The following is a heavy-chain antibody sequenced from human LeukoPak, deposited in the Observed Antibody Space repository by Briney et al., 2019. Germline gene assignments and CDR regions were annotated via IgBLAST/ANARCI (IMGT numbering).Heavy chain of an antibody. CDR2: VSSNGGST. D-gene: IGHD3-10*01. CDR1: GFTFSSYS. Sequence: GGSLRLSCAASGFTFSSYSMHWVRQAPGKGLEYVSGVSSNGGSTYYGKSVKGRFSISRDNAKNTLYLQMGSLRAEDMAVYYCARDAGGYVVLGGNWFDPWGQGNLVTVSP. J-gene: IGHJ5*02. V-gene: IGHV3-64*01. CDR3: ARDAGGYVVLGGNWFDP.